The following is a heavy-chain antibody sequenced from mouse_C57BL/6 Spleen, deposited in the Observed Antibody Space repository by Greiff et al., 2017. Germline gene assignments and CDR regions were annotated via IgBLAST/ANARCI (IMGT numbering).Heavy chain of an antibody. Sequence: EVQLQQSGPELVKPGASVKISCKASGYTFTDYYMNWVKQSHGKSLEWIGDINPNNGGTSYNQKFKGKATLTVDKSSSTAYMELRSLTSEDSAVYYCANYYGSSYYGYFDVWGTGTTGTVSS. CDR2: INPNNGGT. D-gene: IGHD1-1*01. J-gene: IGHJ1*03. V-gene: IGHV1-26*01. CDR1: GYTFTDYY. CDR3: ANYYGSSYYGYFDV.